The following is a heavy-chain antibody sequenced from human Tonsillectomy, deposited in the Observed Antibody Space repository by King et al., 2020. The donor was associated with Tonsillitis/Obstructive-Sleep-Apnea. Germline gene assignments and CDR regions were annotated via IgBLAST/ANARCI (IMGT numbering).Heavy chain of an antibody. CDR1: GFTFSSYA. V-gene: IGHV3-23*04. J-gene: IGHJ6*02. Sequence: VQLVESGGGLVQPGGSLRLSCAASGFTFSSYAMSWVRQAPGKGLEWVSVISGSGDSTYYADSVKGRFTISRDNSKNTLYLQMNCLRAEDTAVYYCAKVPPPYYYDSSGSIYYYGMDVWGQGTTVTVSS. D-gene: IGHD3-22*01. CDR3: AKVPPPYYYDSSGSIYYYGMDV. CDR2: ISGSGDST.